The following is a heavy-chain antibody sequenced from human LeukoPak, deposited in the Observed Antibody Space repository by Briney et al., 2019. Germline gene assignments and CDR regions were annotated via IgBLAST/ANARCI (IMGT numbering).Heavy chain of an antibody. Sequence: GSLRLSCAASGFTFSSYAMSWVRQAPGKGLEWVSAISGSGGSTYYADSVKGRFTISRDNSKNTLYVQMNSLRAEDTAVYYCAKDGYSSAWYAGDYWGQGTLVTVSS. J-gene: IGHJ4*02. V-gene: IGHV3-23*01. D-gene: IGHD6-19*01. CDR1: GFTFSSYA. CDR2: ISGSGGST. CDR3: AKDGYSSAWYAGDY.